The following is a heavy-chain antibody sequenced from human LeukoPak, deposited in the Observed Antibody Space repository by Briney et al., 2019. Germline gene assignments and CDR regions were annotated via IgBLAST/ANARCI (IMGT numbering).Heavy chain of an antibody. CDR3: AREKYCTATDCLHGRFYFDY. CDR2: ISSDESSE. V-gene: IGHV3-30*04. J-gene: IGHJ4*02. D-gene: IGHD2-8*02. Sequence: GGSLRLSCAASGFPFSTYSMHWVRQAPGKGLEWVAVISSDESSENYADSVEGRFTISRDNSKNTLYLQMNTLRAEDMAVYYRAREKYCTATDCLHGRFYFDYWGQGTLVTVPS. CDR1: GFPFSTYS.